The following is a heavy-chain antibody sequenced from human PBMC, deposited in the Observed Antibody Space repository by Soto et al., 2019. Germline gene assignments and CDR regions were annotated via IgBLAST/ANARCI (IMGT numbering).Heavy chain of an antibody. CDR2: ISTYNGQT. D-gene: IGHD6-13*01. V-gene: IGHV1-18*01. CDR3: AREFEGYSTPWPFDQ. CDR1: GYTFDDYG. J-gene: IGHJ4*02. Sequence: QVQLVQSGVEVKKPGASVMVSCKASGYTFDDYGIAWVRQAPGQGLEWVGWISTYNGQTKYAQRFQGRVTVTTDTSTSTAYMELRSLGSDDTATYYCAREFEGYSTPWPFDQWGQGTLVTVSS.